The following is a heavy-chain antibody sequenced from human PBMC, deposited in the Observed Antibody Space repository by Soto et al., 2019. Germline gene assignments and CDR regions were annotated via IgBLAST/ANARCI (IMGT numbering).Heavy chain of an antibody. V-gene: IGHV1-69*06. J-gene: IGHJ5*02. CDR2: IIPIFGTA. CDR1: GGTFSSYA. CDR3: ARDKRSGWYGGADP. D-gene: IGHD6-19*01. Sequence: QVQLVQSGAEVKKPGSSVKVSCKASGGTFSSYAISWVRQAPGQGLEWMGGIIPIFGTANYAQKFQGRVMITADKSTSTAYMELSSLRSEDTAVYYCARDKRSGWYGGADPWGQGTLVTVSS.